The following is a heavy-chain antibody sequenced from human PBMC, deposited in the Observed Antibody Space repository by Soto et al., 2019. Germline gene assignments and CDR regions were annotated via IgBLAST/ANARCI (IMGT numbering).Heavy chain of an antibody. Sequence: TSETLSLTCSVSGGSISSYYWSWIRQPPGKGLEWIGYFYYSGSTNYNPSLKSRVSISIDTSKNQFSLNLSSVTAADTAVYYCARNINRNFNFDYWGQGTLVTVSS. CDR3: ARNINRNFNFDY. V-gene: IGHV4-59*12. J-gene: IGHJ4*02. CDR2: FYYSGST. CDR1: GGSISSYY.